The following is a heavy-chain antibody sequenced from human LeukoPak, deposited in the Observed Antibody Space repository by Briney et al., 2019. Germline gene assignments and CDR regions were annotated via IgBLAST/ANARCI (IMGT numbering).Heavy chain of an antibody. J-gene: IGHJ4*02. V-gene: IGHV1-58*01. Sequence: SVKVSCKASGFTFTSSAVQWVRQARGQRLEWIGWIVVGSGNTNYAQKFQGRVTITADKSTSTAYMELSSLRSEDTAVYYCARSHNDFGDDYWGQGSLVTVSS. D-gene: IGHD3-3*01. CDR2: IVVGSGNT. CDR3: ARSHNDFGDDY. CDR1: GFTFTSSA.